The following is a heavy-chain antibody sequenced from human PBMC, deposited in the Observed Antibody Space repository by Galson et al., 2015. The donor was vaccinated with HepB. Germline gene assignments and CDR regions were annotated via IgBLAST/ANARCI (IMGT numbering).Heavy chain of an antibody. Sequence: SLRLSCAASGFTFSSYAMSWVRQAPGKGLEWVSAISGSGGSTYYADSVKGRFTISRDNSKNTLYLQMNSLRAEDTAVYYCAKLAARDIAVADKRYFDLWGRGTLVTVSS. V-gene: IGHV3-23*01. J-gene: IGHJ2*01. D-gene: IGHD6-19*01. CDR1: GFTFSSYA. CDR3: AKLAARDIAVADKRYFDL. CDR2: ISGSGGST.